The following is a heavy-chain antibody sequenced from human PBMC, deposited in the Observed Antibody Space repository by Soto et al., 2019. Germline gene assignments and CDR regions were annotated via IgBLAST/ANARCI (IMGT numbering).Heavy chain of an antibody. J-gene: IGHJ5*02. D-gene: IGHD2-2*01. CDR2: ISYDGSNK. CDR1: GFTFSSYG. Sequence: QVQLVESGGGVVQPGRSLRLSCAASGFTFSSYGMHWVRQAPGKGLEWVAVISYDGSNKYYADSVKGRFTISRDNSKNTLYLQMNSLRAEDTAVYYCAKDRRYCSSTSCYSWFDPWGQVTLFTVSS. CDR3: AKDRRYCSSTSCYSWFDP. V-gene: IGHV3-30*18.